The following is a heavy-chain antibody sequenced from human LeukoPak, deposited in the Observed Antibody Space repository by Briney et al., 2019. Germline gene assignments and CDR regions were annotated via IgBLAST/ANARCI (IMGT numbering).Heavy chain of an antibody. CDR3: SRDRGKLWQWLIY. V-gene: IGHV1-18*01. J-gene: IGHJ4*02. CDR2: ISPYNGNA. CDR1: GYTFTSYG. Sequence: RASVKVSCKASGYTFTSYGIRWVRQAPGQGLEWMGWISPYNGNANYAQKLQGTVNITTEPFTSPAYIELRCLSSDDQAFYYLSRDRGKLWQWLIYWGQGTLVTVSS. D-gene: IGHD6-19*01.